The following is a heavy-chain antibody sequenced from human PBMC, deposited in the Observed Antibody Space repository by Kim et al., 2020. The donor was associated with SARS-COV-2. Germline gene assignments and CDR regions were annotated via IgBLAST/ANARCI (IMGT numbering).Heavy chain of an antibody. V-gene: IGHV1-18*01. J-gene: IGHJ4*02. Sequence: ASVKVSCKASGYTFTSYGISWVRQAPGQGLEWMGWISAYNGNTNYAQKLQGRVTMTTATSTSTAYMELRSLRSDDTAGYFCARVKGAAAGPGVDYWGQGTLVTVSP. CDR2: ISAYNGNT. D-gene: IGHD6-13*01. CDR3: ARVKGAAAGPGVDY. CDR1: GYTFTSYG.